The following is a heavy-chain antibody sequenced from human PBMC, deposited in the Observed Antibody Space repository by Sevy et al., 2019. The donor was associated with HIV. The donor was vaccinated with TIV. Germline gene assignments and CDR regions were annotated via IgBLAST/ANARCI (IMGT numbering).Heavy chain of an antibody. Sequence: GGSLRLSCAASGFTFSSYSMNWVRQAPGKGLEWVSYISSGSSTIYYADSVKGRFTISRDNAKNSLYLQMNSLRDEDTAVYYCARAGLLWFGELTSFDYWGQGTLVTVSS. CDR3: ARAGLLWFGELTSFDY. D-gene: IGHD3-10*01. V-gene: IGHV3-48*02. CDR2: ISSGSSTI. CDR1: GFTFSSYS. J-gene: IGHJ4*02.